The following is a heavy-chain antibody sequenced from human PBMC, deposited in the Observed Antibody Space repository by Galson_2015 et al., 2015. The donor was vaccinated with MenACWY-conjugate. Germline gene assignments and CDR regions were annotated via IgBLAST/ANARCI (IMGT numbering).Heavy chain of an antibody. Sequence: ETLSLTCAVYGGSFSGYYWSWIRQPPGKGLEWIGEINHSGSTNYNPSLKSRVTISVDTSKNQFSLKLSSVTAADTAVYYCAREWGSPGAGFVVVPAASEGYYYYGMDVWGQGTTVTVSS. CDR2: INHSGST. CDR3: AREWGSPGAGFVVVPAASEGYYYYGMDV. V-gene: IGHV4-34*01. D-gene: IGHD2-2*01. J-gene: IGHJ6*02. CDR1: GGSFSGYY.